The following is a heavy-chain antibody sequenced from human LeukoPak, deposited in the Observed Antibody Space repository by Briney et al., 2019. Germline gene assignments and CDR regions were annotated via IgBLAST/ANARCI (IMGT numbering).Heavy chain of an antibody. J-gene: IGHJ4*02. CDR3: TRENDTSGFSASGFDS. CDR2: IYYTGST. V-gene: IGHV4-61*08. Sequence: SETLSLTCTVSDYSISSGYGYYWGWIRQPPGKGLEWIGYIYYTGSTNYNPSLKSRVTISVDTSKNQFSLELSSVTAADTAVYYCTRENDTSGFSASGFDSWGQGTLVTVSS. D-gene: IGHD3-22*01. CDR1: DYSISSGYGYY.